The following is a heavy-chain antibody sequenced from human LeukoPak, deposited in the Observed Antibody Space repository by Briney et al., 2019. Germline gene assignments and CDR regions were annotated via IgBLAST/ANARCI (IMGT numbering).Heavy chain of an antibody. CDR1: GGSISSYY. J-gene: IGHJ4*02. D-gene: IGHD3/OR15-3a*01. Sequence: SETLSLTCTVSGGSISSYYWSWIRQPPGKGLEWIGYIYYSGSTNYNPSLKSRVTISVDTSKNQFSLKLSSVTAADTAVYYCARGDSTLYYFDYWGQGTLVTVSS. CDR2: IYYSGST. CDR3: ARGDSTLYYFDY. V-gene: IGHV4-59*01.